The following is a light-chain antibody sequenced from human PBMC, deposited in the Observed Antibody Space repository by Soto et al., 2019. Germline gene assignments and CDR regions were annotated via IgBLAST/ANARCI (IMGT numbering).Light chain of an antibody. CDR2: DVS. CDR3: SSYTSSIPYV. CDR1: SSDVGGYNY. Sequence: QSVLTQPASVSGSPRQSITISCTGTSSDVGGYNYVSWYQQHPGNAPQLMIYDVSNRPSGVSNRFSGSKSGNTASLTISGLQAEDEADYYCSSYTSSIPYVFGTGNKVTVL. J-gene: IGLJ1*01. V-gene: IGLV2-14*01.